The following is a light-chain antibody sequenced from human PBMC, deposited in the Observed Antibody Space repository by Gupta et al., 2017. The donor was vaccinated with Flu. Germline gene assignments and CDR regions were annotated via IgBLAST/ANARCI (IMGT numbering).Light chain of an antibody. J-gene: IGLJ3*02. Sequence: YELTPPPSVSVSPGQTARITCSGDALPKQYAYWYQQKPGQAPVLVIYKDSERPSGIPERFSGSSSGTTVTLTISGVQAEDEADYYCQSADSSGTWVFGGGTKLTVL. CDR2: KDS. V-gene: IGLV3-25*02. CDR1: ALPKQY. CDR3: QSADSSGTWV.